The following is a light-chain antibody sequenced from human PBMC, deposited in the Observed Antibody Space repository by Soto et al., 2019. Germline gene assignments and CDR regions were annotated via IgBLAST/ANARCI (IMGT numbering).Light chain of an antibody. Sequence: QSVLTQPPSVSAAPGQRVSISCSGSSSNIGGNYVSWYQHLPGTAPKLLIYENNRRPSGIPDRFSASKSGTSATLDITRLQTGDEADYYCGTWDSSLDDGVIVFGVGTKLTVL. CDR1: SSNIGGNY. CDR3: GTWDSSLDDGVIV. J-gene: IGLJ1*01. V-gene: IGLV1-51*02. CDR2: ENN.